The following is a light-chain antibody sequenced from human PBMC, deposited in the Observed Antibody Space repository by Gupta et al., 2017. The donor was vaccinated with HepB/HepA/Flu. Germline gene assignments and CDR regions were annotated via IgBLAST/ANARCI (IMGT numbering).Light chain of an antibody. CDR1: QSVSNNY. V-gene: IGKV3-20*01. CDR3: QQDGNSPWT. CDR2: GAS. J-gene: IGKJ1*01. Sequence: EIVLTQSPGTLSLSPGERATLSCRASQSVSNNYLAWYQQRPGQAPRLLIYGASSRATGISDRFSGSGSGTDFTLSISRLAPEDFAVYYCQQDGNSPWTFGQGTKVEIK.